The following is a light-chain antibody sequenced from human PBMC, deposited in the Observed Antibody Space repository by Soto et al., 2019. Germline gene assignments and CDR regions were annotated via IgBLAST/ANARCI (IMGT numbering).Light chain of an antibody. J-gene: IGLJ3*02. Sequence: QSVLTQPPSASGTPGQRVTISCSGSTSNIGSNSVYWYRQLPGTAPKLLIYNDNKRPAGVPDRFSGSKSGTSASLAIIGRRSEDEAGYFCAAWDASLSGPVFGGGTKLTVL. CDR3: AAWDASLSGPV. CDR2: NDN. CDR1: TSNIGSNS. V-gene: IGLV1-47*02.